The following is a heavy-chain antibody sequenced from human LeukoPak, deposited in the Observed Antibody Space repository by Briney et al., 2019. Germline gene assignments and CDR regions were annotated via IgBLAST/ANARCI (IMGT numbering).Heavy chain of an antibody. CDR2: INPNSGGT. J-gene: IGHJ4*02. D-gene: IGHD1-26*01. CDR3: ARYPPLRPGRVGTRSLDY. V-gene: IGHV1-2*02. Sequence: ASVKVSCKASGYTFTGYYMHWVRQAPGQGLEWMGWINPNSGGTNYAQKFQGRVTMTRDTSISTAYMVLSRLRSDDTAVYYCARYPPLRPGRVGTRSLDYWGQGTLVTVSS. CDR1: GYTFTGYY.